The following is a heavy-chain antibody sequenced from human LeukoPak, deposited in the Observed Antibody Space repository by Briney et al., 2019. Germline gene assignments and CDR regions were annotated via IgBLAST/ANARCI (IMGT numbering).Heavy chain of an antibody. Sequence: ASVKVSCKTSGYTFTNYDINWVRQAPGKGLEWLSYISGPGTTTKYADSVKGRFTISRDNDKNSLYLQMNSLRAEDTAVYYCARDWIWGQGTMVTVSS. CDR2: ISGPGTTT. CDR1: GYTFTNYD. J-gene: IGHJ3*02. CDR3: ARDWI. V-gene: IGHV3-48*01.